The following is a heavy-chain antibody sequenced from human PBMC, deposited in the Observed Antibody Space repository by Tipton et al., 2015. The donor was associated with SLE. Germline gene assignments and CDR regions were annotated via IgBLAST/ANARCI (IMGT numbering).Heavy chain of an antibody. CDR3: ARGLAMVRGDSMDY. D-gene: IGHD3-10*01. V-gene: IGHV4-4*08. CDR2: IYSSVST. J-gene: IGHJ4*02. Sequence: TLSLTCTVSGGSISSYYWSWIRQPPGKGLEWIGYIYSSVSTNYNPSLKSRVTISVDTSKNQFSLKLSSVTAADTAVYYCARGLAMVRGDSMDYWGQGTLVTVSS. CDR1: GGSISSYY.